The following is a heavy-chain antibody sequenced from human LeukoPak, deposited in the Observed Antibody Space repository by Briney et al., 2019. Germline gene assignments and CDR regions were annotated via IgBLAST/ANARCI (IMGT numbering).Heavy chain of an antibody. Sequence: SGGSLRLSCAASGFTFSSYGMHWVRQAPGKGLEWVAFIRYDGSNKYYADSVKGRFTISRDNSKNTLYLQMSSLRGEDTAVFYCARPQGYFAANFDYWGQGTLVTVSS. CDR1: GFTFSSYG. J-gene: IGHJ4*02. CDR3: ARPQGYFAANFDY. CDR2: IRYDGSNK. V-gene: IGHV3-30*02. D-gene: IGHD3-22*01.